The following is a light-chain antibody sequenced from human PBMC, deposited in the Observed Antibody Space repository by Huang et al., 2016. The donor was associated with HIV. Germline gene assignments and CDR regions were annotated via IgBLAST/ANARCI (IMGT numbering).Light chain of an antibody. J-gene: IGKJ4*01. CDR2: WAS. V-gene: IGKV4-1*01. CDR1: QSLFFSSNKRSY. Sequence: DIVMTQSPDSLTVSLGERATIHCSSSQSLFFSSNKRSYLAWYQKKPGQPPKLVISWASARESGVPDRFSGSGSETHFTLTINSLQAEDVAVYYCQQYYHNPLTFGGGTKVEI. CDR3: QQYYHNPLT.